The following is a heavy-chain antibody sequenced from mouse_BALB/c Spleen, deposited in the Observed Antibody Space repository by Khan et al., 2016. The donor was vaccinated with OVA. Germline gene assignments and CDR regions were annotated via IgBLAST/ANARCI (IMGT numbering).Heavy chain of an antibody. CDR1: GYTFPEFT. Sequence: VQLKESGPELVKPGASVKIFCKTSGYTFPEFTVHWVKQSLGKSLDWIGVINPKNGDTAYNQKFKGKATLTVDKSSSTAYMEFRSLTSEDSAVYYCARDAGRYWGQGTSVTVAS. J-gene: IGHJ4*01. V-gene: IGHV1-18*01. CDR2: INPKNGDT. D-gene: IGHD3-3*01. CDR3: ARDAGRY.